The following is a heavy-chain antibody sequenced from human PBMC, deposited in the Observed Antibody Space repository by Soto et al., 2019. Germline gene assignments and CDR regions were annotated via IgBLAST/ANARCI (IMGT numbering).Heavy chain of an antibody. V-gene: IGHV4-34*01. CDR1: GESFSGYY. J-gene: IGHJ4*02. D-gene: IGHD2-8*02. Sequence: SETLSLTCAVYGESFSGYYWTWIRQPPGTGLEWIGEINHCGSTNYNPSFKSRVTILVDTSKNHFSLKLTSLTAADTAVYYCARDKITGLFDYWGQGTLVTVSS. CDR3: ARDKITGLFDY. CDR2: INHCGST.